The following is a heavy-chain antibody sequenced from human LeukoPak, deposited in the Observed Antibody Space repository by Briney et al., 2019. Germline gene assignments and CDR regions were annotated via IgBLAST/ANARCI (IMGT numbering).Heavy chain of an antibody. J-gene: IGHJ6*01. D-gene: IGHD4-11*01. CDR1: GFTFTNYA. V-gene: IGHV3-23*01. CDR3: AKDLSYSDYIKAGYGLDV. Sequence: AGGSQSLSCAPSGFTFTNYAMTWARHAPGEGLEWVSISGSGSNTIYADSVKGRFTISRDTSKSTVFLQLNSLRAEDTAVYYCAKDLSYSDYIKAGYGLDVWGQGTTVTVSS. CDR2: ISGSGSNT.